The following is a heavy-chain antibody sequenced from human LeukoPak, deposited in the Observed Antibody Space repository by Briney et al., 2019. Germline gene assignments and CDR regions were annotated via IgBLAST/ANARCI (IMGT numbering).Heavy chain of an antibody. J-gene: IGHJ4*02. D-gene: IGHD1-20*01. CDR3: VPLNWNPPGDFDR. V-gene: IGHV3-7*01. CDR2: IKDDGSDK. Sequence: PGGSLRLSCTASGFTFGDYAMSWVRQAPGKGLEWVANIKDDGSDKYYVDSVKGRFSISKDNAKNSLYLQMNSLRVEDTAVYYCVPLNWNPPGDFDRWGQGTLVTVSS. CDR1: GFTFGDYA.